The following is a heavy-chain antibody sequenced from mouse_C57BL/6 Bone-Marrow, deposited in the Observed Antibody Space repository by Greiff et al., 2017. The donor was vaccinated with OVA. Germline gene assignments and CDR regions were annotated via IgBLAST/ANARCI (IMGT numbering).Heavy chain of an antibody. CDR1: GYTFTSYG. J-gene: IGHJ3*01. CDR2: INPRSGNT. CDR3: AIRQLRPRFAY. D-gene: IGHD3-2*02. Sequence: VQLQQSGAELARPGASVKLSCKASGYTFTSYGISWVKQRTGQGLEWIGEINPRSGNTYYNEKLKGKATLTADKSSSTAYMELRSLTSEDSAVYVCAIRQLRPRFAYWGQGTLVTVSA. V-gene: IGHV1-81*01.